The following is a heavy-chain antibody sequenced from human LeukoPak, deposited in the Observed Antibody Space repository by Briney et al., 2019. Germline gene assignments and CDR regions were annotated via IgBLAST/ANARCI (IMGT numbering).Heavy chain of an antibody. D-gene: IGHD3-22*01. Sequence: ASVKVSCKASGGTFSSYAISWVRQAPGQGLEWMGGIIPIFGTANYAQKFQGRVTITADESTSTAYMELSSLRSEDTAVYYCAGGQTDSSGFFDNWGRGPWSPAP. CDR2: IIPIFGTA. CDR3: AGGQTDSSGFFDN. CDR1: GGTFSSYA. J-gene: IGHJ4*03. V-gene: IGHV1-69*13.